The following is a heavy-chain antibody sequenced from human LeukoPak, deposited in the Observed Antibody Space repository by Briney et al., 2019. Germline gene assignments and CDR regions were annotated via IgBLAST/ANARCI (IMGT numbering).Heavy chain of an antibody. CDR3: AREYHMGT. V-gene: IGHV3-9*01. J-gene: IGHJ5*02. CDR2: ISWNSGSI. CDR1: GFTFDDYA. D-gene: IGHD2-2*01. Sequence: PGRSLRLSCAASGFTFDDYAMHWVRQASGKGLEWVSGISWNSGSIGYADSVKGRFTISRDNAKNTLYLQMNSLRAEDTAVYYCAREYHMGTWGQGTLVIVSS.